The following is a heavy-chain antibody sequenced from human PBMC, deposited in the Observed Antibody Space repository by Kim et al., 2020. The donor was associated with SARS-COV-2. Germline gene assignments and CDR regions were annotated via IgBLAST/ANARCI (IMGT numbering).Heavy chain of an antibody. Sequence: SETLSLTCAVSGGSISSSNWWSWVRQPPGKGLEWIGEIYHSGSTNYNPSLKSRVTISVDKSKNQFSLKLSSVTAADTAVYYCAAGEYYDYVWGSYRYSNWGQGTLVTVSS. J-gene: IGHJ4*02. CDR1: GGSISSSNW. V-gene: IGHV4-4*02. CDR2: IYHSGST. CDR3: AAGEYYDYVWGSYRYSN. D-gene: IGHD3-16*02.